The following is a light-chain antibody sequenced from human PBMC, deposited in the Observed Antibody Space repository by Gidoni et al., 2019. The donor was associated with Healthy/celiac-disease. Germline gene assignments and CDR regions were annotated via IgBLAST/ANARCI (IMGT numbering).Light chain of an antibody. V-gene: IGKV3-11*01. CDR2: DAS. CDR1: QSVSSY. CDR3: QQRSNWRT. Sequence: EIVLTQSPATLSLSPGERATLACRASQSVSSYFAWYQQKPGQAPRLRIYDASNRATGIPARFSGSGSGTDFTLTISSLEPEDFAVYYCQQRSNWRTFGGGTKVEIK. J-gene: IGKJ4*01.